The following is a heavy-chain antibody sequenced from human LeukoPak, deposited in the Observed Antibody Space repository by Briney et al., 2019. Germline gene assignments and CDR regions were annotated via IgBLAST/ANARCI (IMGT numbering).Heavy chain of an antibody. D-gene: IGHD6-13*01. CDR2: IISIFGTA. Sequence: SVKVSCKASGGTFSSYAISWVRQAPGQGLEWMGGIISIFGTANYAQKFQGRVTITADESTSTAYMELSSLRSEDTAVYYCARDLIAAAGTEDWGQGTLVTVSS. J-gene: IGHJ4*02. V-gene: IGHV1-69*01. CDR3: ARDLIAAAGTED. CDR1: GGTFSSYA.